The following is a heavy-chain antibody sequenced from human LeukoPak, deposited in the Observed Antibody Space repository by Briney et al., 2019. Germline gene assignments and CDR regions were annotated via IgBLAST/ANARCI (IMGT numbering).Heavy chain of an antibody. Sequence: SETLSLTCTVSGGSISSGDYYWSWIRQPPGKGLEWIGYIYYSGSTYYNPSLKSRVTISVDTSKNQFSLKLSSVTAADTAVYYCARASGPRVPMSPWFDPWGQGTLVTVPS. V-gene: IGHV4-30-4*01. CDR3: ARASGPRVPMSPWFDP. J-gene: IGHJ5*02. CDR2: IYYSGST. CDR1: GGSISSGDYY. D-gene: IGHD3-10*01.